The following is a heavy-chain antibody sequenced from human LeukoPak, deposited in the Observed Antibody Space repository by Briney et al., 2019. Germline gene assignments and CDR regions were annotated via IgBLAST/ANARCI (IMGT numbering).Heavy chain of an antibody. V-gene: IGHV3-30*04. Sequence: GGSLRLSCAASGFTFSSYAMHWVRQAPGKGLEWVAVISSDGSDKYYADSVKGRFTISRDNSKNTMYLQMNSLRDEDTAVYYCAKGSATTVVAIDYWGQGTLVTVSS. J-gene: IGHJ4*02. CDR2: ISSDGSDK. D-gene: IGHD4-23*01. CDR3: AKGSATTVVAIDY. CDR1: GFTFSSYA.